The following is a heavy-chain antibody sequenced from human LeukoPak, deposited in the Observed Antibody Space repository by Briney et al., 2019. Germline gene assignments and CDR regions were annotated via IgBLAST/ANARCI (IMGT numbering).Heavy chain of an antibody. D-gene: IGHD6-13*01. CDR3: ARGGIAAAGSLDY. CDR2: IIPIFGTA. V-gene: IGHV1-69*13. Sequence: GASVKVSCTASGGTFSSYAISWVRQAPGQGLEWMGGIIPIFGTANYAQRFQGRVTITADESTSTAYMELSSLRSEDTAVYYCARGGIAAAGSLDYWGQGTLVTVSS. J-gene: IGHJ4*02. CDR1: GGTFSSYA.